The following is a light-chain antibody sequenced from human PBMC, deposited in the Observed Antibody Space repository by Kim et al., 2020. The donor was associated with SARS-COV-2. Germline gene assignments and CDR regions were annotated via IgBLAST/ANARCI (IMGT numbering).Light chain of an antibody. CDR3: ATWDDTLEGPV. CDR1: RSNIGSNT. J-gene: IGLJ2*01. CDR2: NKS. V-gene: IGLV1-44*01. Sequence: QSVLTHPPSASGTPGQRVTISCSGSRSNIGSNTVNWYQQVPGTAPKLLIFNKSRRPSGVPDRFSGSKSDTSASLVISGLQSEDEADYYCATWDDTLEGPVFGGGTQLTVL.